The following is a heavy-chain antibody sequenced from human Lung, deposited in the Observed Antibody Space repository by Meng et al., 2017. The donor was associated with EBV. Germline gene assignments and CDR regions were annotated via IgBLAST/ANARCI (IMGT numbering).Heavy chain of an antibody. CDR3: CARARXXXQDWFDP. CDR1: GGSISSGGYY. Sequence: HLQESGPDLVKPSQTLSLTCTVSGGSISSGGYYWSWIRQHPGKGLEWIGYIYYSGSTYYNPSLKSRVTISVDTSKNQFSLKLXSVXXXXXAVXXCARARXXXQDWFDPWGQGTLVTVSS. D-gene: IGHD1-26*01. J-gene: IGHJ5*02. CDR2: IYYSGST. V-gene: IGHV4-31*03.